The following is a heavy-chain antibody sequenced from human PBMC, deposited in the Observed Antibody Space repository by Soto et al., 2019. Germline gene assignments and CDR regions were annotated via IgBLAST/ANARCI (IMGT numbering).Heavy chain of an antibody. CDR2: IYYSGST. D-gene: IGHD3-10*01. J-gene: IGHJ6*02. CDR3: ARGYYYGSGSDPTAYYYGMDV. CDR1: GGSISSSSYY. Sequence: SETLSLTCTVSGGSISSSSYYWGWIRQPPGKGLEWIGSIYYSGSTYYNPSLKSRVTISVDTSKNQFSLKLSSVTAADTAVYYCARGYYYGSGSDPTAYYYGMDVWGQGTTVT. V-gene: IGHV4-39*01.